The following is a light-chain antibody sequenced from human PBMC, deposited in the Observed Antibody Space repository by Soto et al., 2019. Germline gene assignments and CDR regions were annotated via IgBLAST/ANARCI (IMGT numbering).Light chain of an antibody. J-gene: IGLJ2*01. V-gene: IGLV1-47*01. CDR2: RNN. CDR3: AAWDDSLSGPV. Sequence: SVLTQPPSASGTPGQRVTISCSGSSSNIGSNYVYWYQQLPGTAPKLLIYRNNQRPSGVPDPFSGSKSGTSASLAISGLRSEDEADYYCAAWDDSLSGPVFGGGTKVTVL. CDR1: SSNIGSNY.